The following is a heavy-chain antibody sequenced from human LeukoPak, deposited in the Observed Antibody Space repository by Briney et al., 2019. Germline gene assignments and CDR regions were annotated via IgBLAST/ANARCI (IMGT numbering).Heavy chain of an antibody. CDR3: ARRGQGRELFLDY. CDR1: GYTFSDDY. Sequence: ASVKVSCKASGYTFSDDYIHWVRQAPGQGLEWMGWINPKSGDTKYAQKFQGRVTMTRDTAISTVYMELSRLRSDDTAVYYCARRGQGRELFLDYWGQGTLVTVSS. CDR2: INPKSGDT. V-gene: IGHV1-2*02. J-gene: IGHJ4*02. D-gene: IGHD3-10*01.